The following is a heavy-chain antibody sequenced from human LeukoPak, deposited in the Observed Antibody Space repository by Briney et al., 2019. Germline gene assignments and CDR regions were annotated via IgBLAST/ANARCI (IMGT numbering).Heavy chain of an antibody. Sequence: KASETLSLTCTVSGGSISSYYWSWIRQPAGKGLEWIGRIYTSGSTNYNPSLKSRVTMSVDTSKNQFSLKLSSVTAADTAVYYCARASRDIVVVPAASNRRYFDYWGQGTLVTVSS. CDR2: IYTSGST. D-gene: IGHD2-2*01. V-gene: IGHV4-4*07. J-gene: IGHJ4*02. CDR3: ARASRDIVVVPAASNRRYFDY. CDR1: GGSISSYY.